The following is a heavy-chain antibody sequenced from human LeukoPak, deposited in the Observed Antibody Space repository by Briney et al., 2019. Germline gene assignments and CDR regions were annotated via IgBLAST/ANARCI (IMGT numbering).Heavy chain of an antibody. V-gene: IGHV3-7*03. D-gene: IGHD2-2*01. J-gene: IGHJ4*02. Sequence: GGSLRFSCAASGFTFSSYWMSWVRQAPGKGLEWVANIKQDGSEKYYVDSVKGRFTISRDNAKNSLYLQMNSLRAEDTAVYYCAKAVVIVPTATPFDYWGQGTLVTVSS. CDR1: GFTFSSYW. CDR2: IKQDGSEK. CDR3: AKAVVIVPTATPFDY.